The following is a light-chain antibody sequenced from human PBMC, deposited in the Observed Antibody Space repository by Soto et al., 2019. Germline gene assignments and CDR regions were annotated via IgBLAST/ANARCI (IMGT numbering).Light chain of an antibody. CDR1: QSVGGSS. CDR2: DTS. J-gene: IGKJ1*01. Sequence: ETALTHSPGTLSLSPCERAALSGRASQSVGGSSSAWYQQRPGQAPRLLIYDTSNRATGIPDRFSGSGSGTDFTLTISRLEPEDFAVYYCQQYHSSPRTFGQGTKVDI. CDR3: QQYHSSPRT. V-gene: IGKV3-20*01.